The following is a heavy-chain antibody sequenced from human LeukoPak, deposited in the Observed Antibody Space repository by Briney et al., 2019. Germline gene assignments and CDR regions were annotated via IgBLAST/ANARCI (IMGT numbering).Heavy chain of an antibody. CDR2: INWNGAYT. D-gene: IGHD4-23*01. J-gene: IGHJ4*02. V-gene: IGHV3-20*04. Sequence: GGSLGLSCTASGFTFEEYGMSWVRQGPGKGLEWVSGINWNGAYTGYADSVKGRFTISRDNAKNSLYLQMNSLRVEDTALYYCARIAYDYGSNSYFDYWGQGDLVTVSS. CDR3: ARIAYDYGSNSYFDY. CDR1: GFTFEEYG.